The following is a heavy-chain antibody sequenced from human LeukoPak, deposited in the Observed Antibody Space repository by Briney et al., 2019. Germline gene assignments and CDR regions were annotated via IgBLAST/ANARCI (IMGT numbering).Heavy chain of an antibody. CDR3: ARDFYDSSGYYYDWFDP. D-gene: IGHD3-22*01. Sequence: GGSLRLSCAASGFTFSSYSMNWVRQAPGKGLEWVAVISYDGSNKYYADSVKGRFTISRDNSKNTLYLQMNSLRAEDTAVYYCARDFYDSSGYYYDWFDPWGQGTLVTVSS. CDR1: GFTFSSYS. CDR2: ISYDGSNK. V-gene: IGHV3-30*03. J-gene: IGHJ5*02.